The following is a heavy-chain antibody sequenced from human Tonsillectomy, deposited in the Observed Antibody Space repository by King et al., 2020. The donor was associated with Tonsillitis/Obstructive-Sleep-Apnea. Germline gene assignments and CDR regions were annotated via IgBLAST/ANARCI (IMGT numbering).Heavy chain of an antibody. CDR3: ARAQTTWVWFDP. J-gene: IGHJ5*02. CDR1: GYTFTSYY. D-gene: IGHD1/OR15-1a*01. CDR2: INPSGGST. V-gene: IGHV1-46*01. Sequence: QLVQSGAEAKKPGASAKVSCKASGYTFTSYYMHWVRQAPGQGLEWMGIINPSGGSTSYAQKFHARVTMTSDTSTSTVYMDLSSLRSEDTAVYYCARAQTTWVWFDPWGQGTLVTVSS.